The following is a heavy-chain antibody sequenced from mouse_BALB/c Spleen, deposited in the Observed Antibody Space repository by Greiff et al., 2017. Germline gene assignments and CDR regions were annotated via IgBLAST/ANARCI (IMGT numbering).Heavy chain of an antibody. CDR3: ARGPYYYGSSYGYFDV. CDR2: ISDGGSYT. Sequence: DVMLVESGGGLVKPGGSLKLSCAASGFTFSDYYMYWVRQTPEKRLEWVATISDGGSYTYYPDSVKGRFTISRDNAKNNLYLQMSSLKSEDTAMYDCARGPYYYGSSYGYFDVWGAGTTVTVSS. CDR1: GFTFSDYY. V-gene: IGHV5-4*02. J-gene: IGHJ1*01. D-gene: IGHD1-1*01.